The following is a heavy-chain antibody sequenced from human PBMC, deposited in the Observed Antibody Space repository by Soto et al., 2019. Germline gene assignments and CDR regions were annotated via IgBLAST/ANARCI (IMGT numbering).Heavy chain of an antibody. V-gene: IGHV3-33*01. CDR3: AREGAVAGSQDF. J-gene: IGHJ4*02. CDR2: IWYDGISK. D-gene: IGHD6-19*01. CDR1: VFMCRDYG. Sequence: GSLRISCAAYVFMCRDYGMHWVRQAPGKGLEWVAIIWYDGISKYYSDSVKGRFTISRDNSNNTLYLQMNSLRVEDTAVYFCAREGAVAGSQDFWGQGPLVTVSS.